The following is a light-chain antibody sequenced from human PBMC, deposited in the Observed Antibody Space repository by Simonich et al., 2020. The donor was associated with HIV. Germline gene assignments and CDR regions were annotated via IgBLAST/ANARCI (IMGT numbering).Light chain of an antibody. CDR3: QQYGSSPWT. Sequence: DIVLTQSPGTLSLSPGERATLSCRASQSVSSSDLAWYQQKPGQAPRLLIYGASSRATGIPVRFSGSGSGTDFTLTISRLEPEDFAVYYCQQYGSSPWTFGQGTKVEIK. CDR1: QSVSSSD. J-gene: IGKJ1*01. V-gene: IGKV3-20*01. CDR2: GAS.